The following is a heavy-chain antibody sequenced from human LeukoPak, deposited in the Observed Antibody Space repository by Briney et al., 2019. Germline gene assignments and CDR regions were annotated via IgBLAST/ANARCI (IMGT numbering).Heavy chain of an antibody. CDR3: ARVYSTNYYGSGDRPFLFDY. CDR1: GYTFTSYG. J-gene: IGHJ4*02. Sequence: ASVKVSCKASGYTFTSYGFSWVRQAPGQGFEWMGWISTYYGNTNYAQKLQDRVTMTTDTSTSTAYMELTSLRSDDTAVYYCARVYSTNYYGSGDRPFLFDYWGQGTVVTVSS. D-gene: IGHD3-10*01. V-gene: IGHV1-18*01. CDR2: ISTYYGNT.